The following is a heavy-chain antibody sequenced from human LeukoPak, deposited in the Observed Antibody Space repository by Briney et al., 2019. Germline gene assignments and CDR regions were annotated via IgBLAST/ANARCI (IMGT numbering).Heavy chain of an antibody. CDR3: AKVFSGGGSGWYEPRPYFDY. V-gene: IGHV3-30*18. Sequence: GGSLRLSCAASGFTFSSYGMHWVRQAPGKGLEWVAVISYDGSNKYYADSVKGRFTISRDNSKNTLYLQMNSLRAEDTAVYYCAKVFSGGGSGWYEPRPYFDYWGQGTLVPVSS. CDR2: ISYDGSNK. CDR1: GFTFSSYG. D-gene: IGHD6-19*01. J-gene: IGHJ4*02.